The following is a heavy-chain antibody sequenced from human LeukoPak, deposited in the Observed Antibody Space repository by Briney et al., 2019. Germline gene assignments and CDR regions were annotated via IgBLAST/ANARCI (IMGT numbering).Heavy chain of an antibody. CDR2: INPNSGGT. Sequence: ASVKVSCKASGYTFTGYYMHWVRQAPGQGLEWMGWINPNSGGTNCAQKFQGRVTMTRDTSISTAYMGLRRLRSDDTAVYYCARGRGRDSPIWSGYYNWGQGTLVTVSS. J-gene: IGHJ4*02. CDR1: GYTFTGYY. CDR3: ARGRGRDSPIWSGYYN. D-gene: IGHD3-3*01. V-gene: IGHV1-2*02.